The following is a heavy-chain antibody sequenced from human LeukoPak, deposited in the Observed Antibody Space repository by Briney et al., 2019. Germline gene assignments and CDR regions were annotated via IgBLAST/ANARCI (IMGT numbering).Heavy chain of an antibody. Sequence: SETLSLTCTVSGGSLNNYYWSCIRQPPGKGLEWIGYIYYSGTTNYNPSLKSRVTISVDTSKNQFSLKLTSVTAADTAVYFCARDGAFDIWGQGTLVAVSS. J-gene: IGHJ3*02. V-gene: IGHV4-59*01. CDR3: ARDGAFDI. CDR2: IYYSGTT. CDR1: GGSLNNYY.